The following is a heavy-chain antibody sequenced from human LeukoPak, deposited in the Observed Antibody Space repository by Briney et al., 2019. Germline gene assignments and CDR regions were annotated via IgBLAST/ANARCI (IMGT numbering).Heavy chain of an antibody. CDR1: GYTFTGYY. V-gene: IGHV1-2*02. D-gene: IGHD3-10*01. Sequence: ASVKVSCKASGYTFTGYYMHWVRQAPGQGLEWMGWINPNSGGTNYAQKFQGRVTMTRDTSISTAYMELSRLRSEDTAVYYCARAPLGMVRGPMEDPWGQGTLVTVSS. J-gene: IGHJ5*02. CDR3: ARAPLGMVRGPMEDP. CDR2: INPNSGGT.